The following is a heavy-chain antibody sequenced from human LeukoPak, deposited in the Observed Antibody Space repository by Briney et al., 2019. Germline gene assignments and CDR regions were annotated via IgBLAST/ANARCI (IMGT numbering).Heavy chain of an antibody. Sequence: PSETLSLTCTVSGGSISSSSYFWGWLRQPPGKGLEWIGSVYYSGPIYYSPSLKSRVTISVDTSKNQISLKLSSVTAADTALYYCARDSYNWNVDAFDPWGQGTLVTVSS. D-gene: IGHD1-20*01. CDR3: ARDSYNWNVDAFDP. V-gene: IGHV4-39*07. CDR2: VYYSGPI. J-gene: IGHJ5*02. CDR1: GGSISSSSYF.